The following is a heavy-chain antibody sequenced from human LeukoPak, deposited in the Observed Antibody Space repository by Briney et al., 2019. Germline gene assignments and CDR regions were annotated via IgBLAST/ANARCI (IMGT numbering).Heavy chain of an antibody. CDR3: AKPRDIDSWAFDV. D-gene: IGHD2-15*01. J-gene: IGHJ3*01. V-gene: IGHV3-30*18. CDR1: EFTFNNHD. Sequence: GGSLRLSCAASEFTFNNHDMHWVRQAPGKGLEWVAAISYDGRNKYYADPVKGRFTISRDNSKNTLNLQMNSLRTEDTAVFYCAKPRDIDSWAFDVWGQGTMVTVSS. CDR2: ISYDGRNK.